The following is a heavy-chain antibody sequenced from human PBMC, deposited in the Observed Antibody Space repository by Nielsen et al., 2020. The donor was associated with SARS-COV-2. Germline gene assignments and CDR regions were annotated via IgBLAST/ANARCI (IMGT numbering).Heavy chain of an antibody. J-gene: IGHJ4*02. CDR3: AKAAAIQGLGY. CDR2: ISGSGGST. Sequence: GESLKISCAASGFTFSSYAMSWVRQAPGKGLEWVSAISGSGGSTYYADSVKGWFTISRDNSKNTLYLQMNSLRAEDTAVYYCAKAAAIQGLGYWGQGTLVTVSS. V-gene: IGHV3-23*01. CDR1: GFTFSSYA. D-gene: IGHD6-25*01.